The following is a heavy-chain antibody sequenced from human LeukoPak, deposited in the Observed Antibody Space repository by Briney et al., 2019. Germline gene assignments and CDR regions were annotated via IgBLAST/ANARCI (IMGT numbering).Heavy chain of an antibody. Sequence: ASVKVSCKASGYTFTSYGTSWVRQAPGQGLEWMGGIIPIFGTANYAQKFQGRVTITTDESTSTAYMELSSLRSEDTAVYYCARRMGDAFDIWGQGTMVTVSS. J-gene: IGHJ3*02. V-gene: IGHV1-69*05. CDR1: GYTFTSYG. CDR2: IIPIFGTA. CDR3: ARRMGDAFDI.